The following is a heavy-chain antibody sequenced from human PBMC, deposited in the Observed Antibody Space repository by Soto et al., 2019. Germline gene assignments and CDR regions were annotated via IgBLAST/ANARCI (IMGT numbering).Heavy chain of an antibody. V-gene: IGHV3-33*01. CDR1: GFTFSNYG. CDR3: ASDLVGASDSYGLDV. J-gene: IGHJ6*02. D-gene: IGHD1-26*01. CDR2: IWHDGNNK. Sequence: GGSLRLSCAASGFTFSNYGMHWVRQAPGKGLEWVAIIWHDGNNKYYADSVRGRFIISRDNSENRLYLQMNSLRAEDTAVYYCASDLVGASDSYGLDVWGQGTPVTVSS.